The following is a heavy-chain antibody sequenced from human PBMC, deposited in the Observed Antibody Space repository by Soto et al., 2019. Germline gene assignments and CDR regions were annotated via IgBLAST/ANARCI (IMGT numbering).Heavy chain of an antibody. CDR1: GFTFSSYA. V-gene: IGHV3-30-3*01. Sequence: EGSLRLSCAASGFTFSSYAMHWVRQAPGKGLEWVAVISYDGSNKYYADSVKGRFTISRDNSKNTLYLQMNSLRAEDTAVYYCARDRDTVGDYFDYWGQGTL. CDR2: ISYDGSNK. D-gene: IGHD5-18*01. J-gene: IGHJ4*02. CDR3: ARDRDTVGDYFDY.